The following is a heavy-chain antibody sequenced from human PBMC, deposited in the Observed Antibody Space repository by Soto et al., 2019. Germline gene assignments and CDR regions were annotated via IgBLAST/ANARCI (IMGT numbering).Heavy chain of an antibody. Sequence: QVQLVQSGAEVKKPGASVKVSCKASGYDFSSYGISWVRQAPGQGLEWMGWISASNGNRDYAQQFQGRVTMTSDTSRTTAYKELRSMRSDDAAVYYCVSDPQRNDYWGQGTLVNVSS. J-gene: IGHJ4*02. CDR1: GYDFSSYG. CDR3: VSDPQRNDY. CDR2: ISASNGNR. V-gene: IGHV1-18*04. D-gene: IGHD2-2*01.